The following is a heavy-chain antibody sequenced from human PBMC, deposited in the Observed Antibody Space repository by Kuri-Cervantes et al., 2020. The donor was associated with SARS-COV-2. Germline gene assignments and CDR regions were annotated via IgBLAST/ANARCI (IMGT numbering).Heavy chain of an antibody. V-gene: IGHV4-61*02. CDR3: ARERGLRGWFDP. CDR2: IYTSGST. J-gene: IGHJ5*02. CDR1: GGSISSGSYY. Sequence: SCTVSGGSISSGSYYWSWIRQPAGKGLEWIGRIYTSGSTNYNPSLKSRVTISVDTSKNQFSLKLSSVTAADTAVYYCARERGLRGWFDPWGQGTLVTVSS.